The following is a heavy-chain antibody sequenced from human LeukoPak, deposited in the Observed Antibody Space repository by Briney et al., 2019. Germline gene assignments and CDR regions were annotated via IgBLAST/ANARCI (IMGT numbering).Heavy chain of an antibody. J-gene: IGHJ6*03. CDR2: IYHSGST. CDR3: ARDAIEYSSSSGYYYYMDV. CDR1: GGSISSGSYY. D-gene: IGHD6-6*01. Sequence: SETLSLTCTVSGGSISSGSYYWSWIRQPAGKGLEWIGYIYHSGSTYYNPSLKSRVTISVDRSKNQFSLKLSSVTAADTAVYYCARDAIEYSSSSGYYYYMDVWGKGTTVTVSS. V-gene: IGHV4-30-2*01.